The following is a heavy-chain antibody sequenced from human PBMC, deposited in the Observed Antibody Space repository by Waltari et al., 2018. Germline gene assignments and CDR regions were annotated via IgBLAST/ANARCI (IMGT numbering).Heavy chain of an antibody. CDR2: ISYNERNI. CDR1: EFTFRSYA. J-gene: IGHJ6*02. Sequence: QVQLVESGGGVVQPGRSLRLSCAASEFTFRSYAMHWVRQAPGKELEWVECISYNERNIYKLDSVKGRFISSRDKSRKMLYLQMNSLRTEDTAVYYCARDYCDRTNCHGMDVWGQGTTVTVSS. D-gene: IGHD3-22*01. CDR3: ARDYCDRTNCHGMDV. V-gene: IGHV3-30*04.